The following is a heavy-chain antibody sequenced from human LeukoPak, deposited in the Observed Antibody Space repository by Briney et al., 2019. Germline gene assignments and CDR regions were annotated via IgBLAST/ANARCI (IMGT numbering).Heavy chain of an antibody. D-gene: IGHD4-17*01. CDR2: FYYSGRT. J-gene: IGHJ5*02. V-gene: IGHV4-39*07. Sequence: KPSETLSLTCTVSGGSISSSAYHWGWIRQPPGKGLEWIGSFYYSGRTYYNLSLKSRVTISVDTSKNQFSLKLSSVTAADTAVYYCARDDYGVGWFDPWGQGTLVTVSS. CDR3: ARDDYGVGWFDP. CDR1: GGSISSSAYH.